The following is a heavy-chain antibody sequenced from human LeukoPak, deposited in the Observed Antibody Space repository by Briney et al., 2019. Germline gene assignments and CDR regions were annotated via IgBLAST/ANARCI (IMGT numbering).Heavy chain of an antibody. V-gene: IGHV1-18*01. CDR3: AREICISSSCPSVIVFFGMDV. CDR2: IRTHNGET. J-gene: IGHJ6*02. Sequence: GASVKVSCKASGYTFTTYGISWVRQAPGQRLEWMGCIRTHNGETAYARNVQGRVTMTADISTTTVYMEVMRLTSDDTAVYYCAREICISSSCPSVIVFFGMDVWGQGTTVTVSS. D-gene: IGHD2-2*01. CDR1: GYTFTTYG.